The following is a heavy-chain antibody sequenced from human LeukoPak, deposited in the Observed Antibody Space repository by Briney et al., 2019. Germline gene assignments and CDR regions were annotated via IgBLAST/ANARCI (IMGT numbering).Heavy chain of an antibody. Sequence: ASVNVSYMASGYTFTRFGISWVRQAPGQGLEWMGWINGYDGITKYAQKFQGRVTITPDTSTSTAFMELRSLSADDTAVYYCSRDQVVGATAGTFDYWGQGTLVTVSS. CDR3: SRDQVVGATAGTFDY. V-gene: IGHV1-18*01. CDR2: INGYDGIT. J-gene: IGHJ4*02. CDR1: GYTFTRFG. D-gene: IGHD1-26*01.